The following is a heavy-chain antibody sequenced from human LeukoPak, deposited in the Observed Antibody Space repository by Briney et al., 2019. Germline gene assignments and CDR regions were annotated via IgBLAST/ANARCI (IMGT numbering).Heavy chain of an antibody. Sequence: GSLRLSFSASGFPFSSYGMHWVRPAPGKGLEWVAVIWYDGSNKYYADSVKGRFTISRDNSKNTLYLQMNSLRAEDTAVYYCAKDRSGNYDSSGRYFDYWGQGTLVTVSS. CDR1: GFPFSSYG. CDR3: AKDRSGNYDSSGRYFDY. J-gene: IGHJ4*02. D-gene: IGHD3-22*01. CDR2: IWYDGSNK. V-gene: IGHV3-33*06.